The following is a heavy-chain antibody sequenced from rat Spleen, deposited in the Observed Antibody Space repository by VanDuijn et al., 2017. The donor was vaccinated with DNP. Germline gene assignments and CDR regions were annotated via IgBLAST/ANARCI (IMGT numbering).Heavy chain of an antibody. CDR3: ARHRRPRWFAY. V-gene: IGHV5-17*01. J-gene: IGHJ3*01. CDR1: GFTFSDYA. Sequence: EVQLVESGGGLVQPGRSLKLSCAASGFTFSDYAMAWVRQAPKKGLGWVATISYDGSRTYYRDSVKGRFTISRDNAKSTLYLQMYSVRSEDTATYYCARHRRPRWFAYWGQGTLVTVSS. CDR2: ISYDGSRT. D-gene: IGHD3-1*01.